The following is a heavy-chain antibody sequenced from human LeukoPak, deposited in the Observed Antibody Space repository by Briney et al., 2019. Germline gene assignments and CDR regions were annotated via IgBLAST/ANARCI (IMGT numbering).Heavy chain of an antibody. D-gene: IGHD3-22*01. CDR1: GGSISSYY. CDR2: IYTSGST. CDR3: ARGGITYYDSSGLDY. J-gene: IGHJ4*02. V-gene: IGHV4-4*07. Sequence: SETLSLTCTVSGGSISSYYWSWTRQPAGKGLEWIGRIYTSGSTNYNPSLKSRVTMSVDTSKNQFSLKLSSVTAADTAVYYCARGGITYYDSSGLDYWGQGTLVTVSS.